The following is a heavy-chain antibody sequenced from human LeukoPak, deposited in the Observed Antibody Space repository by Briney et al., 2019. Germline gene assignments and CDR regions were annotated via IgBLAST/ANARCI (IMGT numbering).Heavy chain of an antibody. CDR2: IYYSGST. CDR1: GGSISSYY. J-gene: IGHJ3*02. D-gene: IGHD3-3*01. Sequence: SETLSLTCSVSGGSISSYYWSWIRQPPGKGLEWIGYIYYSGSTNYNASLKSRVTISVDSSKNQLSLKRSSVTAADTAVYYCASAFRFDAFDIWGQGTMVTVSS. V-gene: IGHV4-59*08. CDR3: ASAFRFDAFDI.